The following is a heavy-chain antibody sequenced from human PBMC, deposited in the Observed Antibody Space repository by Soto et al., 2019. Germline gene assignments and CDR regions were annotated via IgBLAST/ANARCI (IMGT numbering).Heavy chain of an antibody. CDR3: ASRDPGTSVDD. D-gene: IGHD1-7*01. J-gene: IGHJ4*02. CDR2: MYHSGNT. V-gene: IGHV4-30-2*01. CDR1: AGSITSGGYS. Sequence: SESLSLTCAVSAGSITSGGYSWGWIRQPPGQGLEWIGYMYHSGNTYYNPSLKGRVTISLDHSRNQFSLSLNSLTAADTAVYYCASRDPGTSVDDWGQGTLVTVSS.